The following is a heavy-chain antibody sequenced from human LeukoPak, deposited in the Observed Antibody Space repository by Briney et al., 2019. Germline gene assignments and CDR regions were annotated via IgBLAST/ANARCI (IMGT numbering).Heavy chain of an antibody. Sequence: PGGALRLSCVASGFTFIRYWMHWVRRSAGRGVVWVSRVNSDGGITDYADSVKGRLAIPRDNATNILYRQMNRLRADDTAVYYCARTPEYECSAQETDDCFFRHCYLWGRGTVVTVSS. CDR1: GFTFIRYW. D-gene: IGHD2-21*02. CDR2: VNSDGGIT. V-gene: IGHV3-74*01. J-gene: IGHJ2*01. CDR3: ARTPEYECSAQETDDCFFRHCYL.